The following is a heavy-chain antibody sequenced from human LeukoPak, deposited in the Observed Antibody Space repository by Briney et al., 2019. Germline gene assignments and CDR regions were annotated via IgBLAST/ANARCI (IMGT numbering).Heavy chain of an antibody. CDR1: GGSISSSSYY. CDR2: IYYSGNT. J-gene: IGHJ4*02. V-gene: IGHV4-39*01. Sequence: SETLSLTCTVSGGSISSSSYYWGWIRQPPGKGLEWIGSIYYSGNTHYNPSLKSRVTISVDTSKNQFSLTLTYVTAADTAVYYCARLPKTYDFWSPYYAYWGQGTLVTVSS. CDR3: ARLPKTYDFWSPYYAY. D-gene: IGHD3-3*01.